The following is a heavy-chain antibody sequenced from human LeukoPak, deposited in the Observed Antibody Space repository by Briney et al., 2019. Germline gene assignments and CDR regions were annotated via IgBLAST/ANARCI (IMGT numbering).Heavy chain of an antibody. CDR2: ISSSSSTI. CDR1: GFTFSSYA. Sequence: GGSLRLSCAASGFTFSSYAMSWVRQAPGKGLEWVSAISSSSSTIYYADSVKGRFTISRDNAKNSLYLQMNSLRAEDTAVYYCARAPRRYSSSWGNLDYWGQGTLVTVSS. V-gene: IGHV3-48*01. J-gene: IGHJ4*02. D-gene: IGHD6-13*01. CDR3: ARAPRRYSSSWGNLDY.